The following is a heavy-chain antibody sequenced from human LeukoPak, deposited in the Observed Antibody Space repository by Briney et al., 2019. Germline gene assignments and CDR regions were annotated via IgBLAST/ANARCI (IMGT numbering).Heavy chain of an antibody. CDR1: GGSINSFY. V-gene: IGHV4-4*07. Sequence: PSETLSLTCTVSGGSINSFYWNWIRQPAGKGLEWIGRIYTSGSTDYNPSLKSRVTMSVDTSKNQFSLKLSSVTAADTAVYYCARCYYDSSYYFDYWGQGTLVTVSS. D-gene: IGHD3-22*01. CDR2: IYTSGST. J-gene: IGHJ4*02. CDR3: ARCYYDSSYYFDY.